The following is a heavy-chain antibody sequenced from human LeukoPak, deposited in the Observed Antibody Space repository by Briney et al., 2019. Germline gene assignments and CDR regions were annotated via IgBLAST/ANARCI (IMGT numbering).Heavy chain of an antibody. CDR1: GFTFSDYY. J-gene: IGHJ1*01. CDR2: ISSSGSTI. V-gene: IGHV3-11*01. D-gene: IGHD3-22*01. CDR3: ARENSYYYDRGVLQH. Sequence: GGSLRLSCAASGFTFSDYYMSWIRQAPGKGLEWVSYISSSGSTIYYADSVKGRFTISRDNAKNSLYLQMNSLRAEDTAVYYCARENSYYYDRGVLQHWGQGTLVTVSS.